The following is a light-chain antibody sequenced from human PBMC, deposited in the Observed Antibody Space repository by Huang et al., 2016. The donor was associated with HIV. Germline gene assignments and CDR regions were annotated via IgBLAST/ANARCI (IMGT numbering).Light chain of an antibody. J-gene: IGKJ2*01. Sequence: DIQMTQSPSSLSASVGDRVTITCRASQGIIYYLAWYQQKPGKIPKRLISGAATLHSGVPSRFSGGGSGTDFALTISGLQPEDVATYFCQKYNMAPYTFGQGTKLDIK. CDR2: GAA. CDR1: QGIIYY. V-gene: IGKV1-27*01. CDR3: QKYNMAPYT.